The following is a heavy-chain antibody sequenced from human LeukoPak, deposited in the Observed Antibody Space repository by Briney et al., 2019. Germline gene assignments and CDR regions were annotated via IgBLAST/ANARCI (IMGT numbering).Heavy chain of an antibody. Sequence: PSETLSLTCTVSGGPISSSSYYWGWIRQPPGKGLEWIGSIYYSGSTYYNPSLKSRVTISVDTSKNQFSLKLSSVTAADTAVYYCARLRSYYDILTGYTYYFDYWGQGTLVTVSS. J-gene: IGHJ4*02. D-gene: IGHD3-9*01. CDR3: ARLRSYYDILTGYTYYFDY. CDR2: IYYSGST. CDR1: GGPISSSSYY. V-gene: IGHV4-39*01.